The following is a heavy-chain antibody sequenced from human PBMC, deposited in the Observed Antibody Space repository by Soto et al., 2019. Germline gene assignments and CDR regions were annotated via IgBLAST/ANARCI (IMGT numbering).Heavy chain of an antibody. D-gene: IGHD4-4*01. Sequence: QVQLAQSGPELKKPGASLEVSCRASGYTFSNYGISWVRQVPGQGLEWMAWISVKNGDTNFAQKFQGRLSVTTDTSTSTAYFNLRSLRSDDTVVYYSARLTTLSSPKYRFYYYMDIWGKGTTVTVSS. CDR2: ISVKNGDT. CDR3: ARLTTLSSPKYRFYYYMDI. CDR1: GYTFSNYG. J-gene: IGHJ6*03. V-gene: IGHV1-18*01.